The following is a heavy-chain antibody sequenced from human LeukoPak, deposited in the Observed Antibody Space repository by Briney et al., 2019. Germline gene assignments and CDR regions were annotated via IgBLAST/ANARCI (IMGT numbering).Heavy chain of an antibody. V-gene: IGHV3-74*01. J-gene: IGHJ6*02. Sequence: GGSLRLSRAASGFTFSSYWMHWVRQAPGKGLVWVSRINSDGSSTSYADSVKGRFTISRDNAKNTLYLQMNSLRAEDTAVYYCARGWGDPYYYYGMDVWGQGTTVTVSS. CDR1: GFTFSSYW. D-gene: IGHD2-21*02. CDR3: ARGWGDPYYYYGMDV. CDR2: INSDGSST.